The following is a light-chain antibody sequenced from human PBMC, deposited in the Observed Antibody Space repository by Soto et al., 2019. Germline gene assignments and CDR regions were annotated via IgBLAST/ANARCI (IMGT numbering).Light chain of an antibody. CDR3: QSYDSSLSGSV. CDR1: SSNIGATYH. J-gene: IGLJ3*02. CDR2: GNS. V-gene: IGLV1-40*01. Sequence: QSVLTQPPSLSGTPGQRVTISCTGSSSNIGATYHVHWYQQLPGTAPKLLIYGNSNRPSGVPDRFSGSKSGTSASLAITGLQAEDEADYYCQSYDSSLSGSVFGGGTKVTVL.